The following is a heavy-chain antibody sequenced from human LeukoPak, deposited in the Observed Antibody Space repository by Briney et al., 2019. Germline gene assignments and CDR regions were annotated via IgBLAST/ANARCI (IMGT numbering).Heavy chain of an antibody. D-gene: IGHD4-17*01. CDR3: ASDDYGAFDI. Sequence: GGSLRLSCAASGFTFSSYRMNWVRQAPGEGLEWVSSISSSSRYIYYTDSVKGRFTISRDNAKNSLYLQMNSLRAEDTAVYYCASDDYGAFDIWGQGTMVTVSS. V-gene: IGHV3-21*01. J-gene: IGHJ3*02. CDR1: GFTFSSYR. CDR2: ISSSSRYI.